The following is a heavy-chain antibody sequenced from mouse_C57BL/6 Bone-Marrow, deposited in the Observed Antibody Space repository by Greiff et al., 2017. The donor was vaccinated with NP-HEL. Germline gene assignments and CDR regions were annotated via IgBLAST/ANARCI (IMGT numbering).Heavy chain of an antibody. D-gene: IGHD1-1*01. Sequence: QVQLQQSGAELARPGASVKLSCKASGYTFTSYGISWVKQRTGQGLEWIGEIYPRSGNPYYNEKFKGKATLTADKTSSTAYMELRSLTSEDSAVYFCARGGFITTVVVHWGQGTSVTVSS. CDR1: GYTFTSYG. J-gene: IGHJ4*01. V-gene: IGHV1-81*01. CDR3: ARGGFITTVVVH. CDR2: IYPRSGNP.